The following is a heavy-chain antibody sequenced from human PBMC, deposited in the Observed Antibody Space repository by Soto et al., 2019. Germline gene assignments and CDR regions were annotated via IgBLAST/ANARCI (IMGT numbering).Heavy chain of an antibody. J-gene: IGHJ4*02. CDR2: INPSGGST. CDR3: ARDRWDIVATILDY. CDR1: GYPFTSYY. V-gene: IGHV1-46*01. D-gene: IGHD5-12*01. Sequence: GSVKVCFKACGYPFTSYYMHLVRQAPGQGLEWMGIINPSGGSTSYAQKFQGRVTMTRDTSTSTVYMELSSLRSEDTAVYYCARDRWDIVATILDYWGQGTLVTVSS.